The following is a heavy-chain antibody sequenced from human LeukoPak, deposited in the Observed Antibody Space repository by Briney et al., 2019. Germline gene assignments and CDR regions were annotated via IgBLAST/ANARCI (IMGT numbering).Heavy chain of an antibody. CDR2: IYYSGST. D-gene: IGHD3-22*01. Sequence: SETLSLTCTVSGGSISSRDYYWSWIRQPPGKGLEWIGYIYYSGSTHYNPSLKSRVTISVDTSKNQFSLKLSSVTAADTAVYYCARAKNYYDSSGPSYFQHWGQGTLVTVSS. V-gene: IGHV4-30-4*01. J-gene: IGHJ1*01. CDR1: GGSISSRDYY. CDR3: ARAKNYYDSSGPSYFQH.